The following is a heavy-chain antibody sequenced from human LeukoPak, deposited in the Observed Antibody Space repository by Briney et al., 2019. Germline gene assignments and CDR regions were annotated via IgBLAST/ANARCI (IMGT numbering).Heavy chain of an antibody. CDR3: ARADYDSGSYRFDY. D-gene: IGHD3-10*01. Sequence: ASLKVSCKASGYTFTGYYIHWVRQAPGQGLEWMGWIIPNSGVTNYAQKFQGRVTMTRDTSINTAYMELSRLRSDDTAVYYCARADYDSGSYRFDYWGHGTLVTVSS. V-gene: IGHV1-2*02. CDR1: GYTFTGYY. J-gene: IGHJ4*01. CDR2: IIPNSGVT.